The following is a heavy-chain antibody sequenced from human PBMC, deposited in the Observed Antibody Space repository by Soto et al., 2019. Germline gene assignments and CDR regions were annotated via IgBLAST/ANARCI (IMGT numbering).Heavy chain of an antibody. Sequence: GGSLRLSCAASGFTFSSYAMSWVRQAPGKGLEWVSAISGSGGSTYYADSVKGRFTISRDNSKNTLYLQMNSLRAEDTAVYYCAKFPLGLIVVLPAARLDFDYWGQGTLVTVSS. CDR1: GFTFSSYA. V-gene: IGHV3-23*01. D-gene: IGHD2-2*01. J-gene: IGHJ4*02. CDR2: ISGSGGST. CDR3: AKFPLGLIVVLPAARLDFDY.